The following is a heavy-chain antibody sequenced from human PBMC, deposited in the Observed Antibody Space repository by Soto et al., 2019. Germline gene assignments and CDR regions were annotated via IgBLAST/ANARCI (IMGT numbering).Heavy chain of an antibody. D-gene: IGHD3-10*01. V-gene: IGHV1-3*01. CDR2: INGDNGDT. CDR3: AREYGSGSYYKIGYYYYGMDV. Sequence: ASVKVSCKASGYTFSSLTIHWVRQAPGQRLEWMGWINGDNGDTKYAQKFQDRVTMTTDTSTSTAYMELRSLRSDDTAVYYCAREYGSGSYYKIGYYYYGMDVWGQGTTVTVSS. J-gene: IGHJ6*02. CDR1: GYTFSSLT.